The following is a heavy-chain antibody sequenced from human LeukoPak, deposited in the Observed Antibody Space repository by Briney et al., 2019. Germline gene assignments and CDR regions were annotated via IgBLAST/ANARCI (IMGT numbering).Heavy chain of an antibody. CDR2: INHSGST. CDR3: ARGIAVASAADAFDI. Sequence: PSETLSLTCAVYGGSFSGYYWSWIRQPPGKGLEWIGEINHSGSTNYNPSLKSRVTISVDTSKNQFSLKLSSVTAADTAVYYCARGIAVASAADAFDIWGQGTMVTVSS. D-gene: IGHD6-19*01. V-gene: IGHV4-34*01. J-gene: IGHJ3*02. CDR1: GGSFSGYY.